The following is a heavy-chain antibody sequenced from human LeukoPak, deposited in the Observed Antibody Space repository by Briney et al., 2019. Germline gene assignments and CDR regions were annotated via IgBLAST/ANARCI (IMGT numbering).Heavy chain of an antibody. CDR1: GFTFSSYA. J-gene: IGHJ4*02. D-gene: IGHD5-18*01. CDR2: ISYDGSNK. CDR3: ARAVSSDTAMVTHFDY. Sequence: QAGGSLRLSCAASGFTFSSYAMRWVRQAPGKGLEWVAVISYDGSNKYYADSVKGRFTISRDNSKNTLYLQMNSLRAEDTAVYYCARAVSSDTAMVTHFDYWGQGTLVTVSS. V-gene: IGHV3-30*04.